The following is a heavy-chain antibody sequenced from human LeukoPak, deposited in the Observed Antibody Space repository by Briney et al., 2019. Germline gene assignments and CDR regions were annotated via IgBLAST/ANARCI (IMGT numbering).Heavy chain of an antibody. D-gene: IGHD4-11*01. CDR3: AKDAQRGFDYSNSLEY. Sequence: GGSLRLSCAATGFTFNHYAMHWVRQAPGKGPEWVTVIWSDGTNRYYADSVKGRFTISRDDAGKTVYLQMSSLRPEDTGVYYCAKDAQRGFDYSNSLEYWGRGTPVTVST. V-gene: IGHV3-33*03. J-gene: IGHJ4*02. CDR1: GFTFNHYA. CDR2: IWSDGTNR.